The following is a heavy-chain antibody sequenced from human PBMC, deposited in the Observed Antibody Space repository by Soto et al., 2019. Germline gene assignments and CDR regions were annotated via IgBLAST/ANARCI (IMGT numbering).Heavy chain of an antibody. J-gene: IGHJ4*01. Sequence: QPGGSLRLSCADSGLTFSASAMHWVRQASGKGLEWVGRIRSKANNYATAYATSVKGRFTISRDDSKSTAYLQMNSLKTEDTAVYYCTRTNCSTSVNCYGHWGHGTLVTVSS. CDR1: GLTFSASA. CDR2: IRSKANNYAT. CDR3: TRTNCSTSVNCYGH. V-gene: IGHV3-73*01. D-gene: IGHD2-2*01.